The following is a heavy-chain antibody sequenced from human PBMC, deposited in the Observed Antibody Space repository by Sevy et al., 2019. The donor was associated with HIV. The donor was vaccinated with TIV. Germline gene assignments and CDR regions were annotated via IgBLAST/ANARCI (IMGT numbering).Heavy chain of an antibody. CDR2: IWYDGSNT. J-gene: IGHJ4*02. D-gene: IGHD1-26*01. V-gene: IGHV3-33*01. CDR1: GFIFSYYG. Sequence: GGSLRLSCAASGFIFSYYGMHWVRQAPGKGLEWVAVIWYDGSNTSYADSVKGRFTISRDNSKNILYLQMNSLRDEDTAVYYCARDPDEILLSGSYYLYWGQGTRVTVSS. CDR3: ARDPDEILLSGSYYLY.